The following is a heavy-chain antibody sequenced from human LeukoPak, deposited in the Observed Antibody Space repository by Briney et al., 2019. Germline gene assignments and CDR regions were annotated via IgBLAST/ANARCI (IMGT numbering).Heavy chain of an antibody. J-gene: IGHJ6*02. V-gene: IGHV3-30-3*01. Sequence: SGGSLRLSCAASGFTFSSYAMHWVRQAPGKGLEWVAVTSYDGSNKYYADSVKGRFTISRDNSKNTLYLQMNSLRAEDTAVYYCAREGYSSSWYLYYGMDVWGQGTTVTVSS. CDR2: TSYDGSNK. CDR3: AREGYSSSWYLYYGMDV. CDR1: GFTFSSYA. D-gene: IGHD6-13*01.